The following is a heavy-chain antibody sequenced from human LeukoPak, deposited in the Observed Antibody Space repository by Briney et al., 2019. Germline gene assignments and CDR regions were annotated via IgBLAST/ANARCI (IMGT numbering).Heavy chain of an antibody. CDR2: INPNSGGT. D-gene: IGHD1-26*01. V-gene: IGHV1-2*02. CDR1: GYTFTSYY. J-gene: IGHJ6*03. Sequence: ASVKVSCKASGYTFTSYYMHWVRKAPGQGLEWMGWINPNSGGTNYAQKFQGRVTMTRDTSISTAYMELSRLRSDDTAVYYCARDIVNHYYYYMDVWGKGTTVTVSS. CDR3: ARDIVNHYYYYMDV.